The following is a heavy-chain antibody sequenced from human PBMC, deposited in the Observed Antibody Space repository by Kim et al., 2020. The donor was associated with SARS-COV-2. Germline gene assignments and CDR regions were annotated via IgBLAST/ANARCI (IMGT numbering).Heavy chain of an antibody. V-gene: IGHV4-59*08. CDR3: ASQTGYFDWFGRMGAFDI. J-gene: IGHJ3*02. CDR1: GGSISSYY. CDR2: IYYSGST. Sequence: SETLSLTCTVSGGSISSYYWSWIRQPPGKGLEWIGYIYYSGSTNYNPSLKSRVTISVDTSKNQFSLKLSSVTAADTAVYYCASQTGYFDWFGRMGAFDIWGQGTMLTVSS. D-gene: IGHD3-9*01.